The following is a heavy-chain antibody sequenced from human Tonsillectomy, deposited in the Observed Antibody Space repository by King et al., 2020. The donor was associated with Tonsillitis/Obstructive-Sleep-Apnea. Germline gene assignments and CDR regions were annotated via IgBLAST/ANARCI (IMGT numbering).Heavy chain of an antibody. D-gene: IGHD2-15*01. CDR3: ASGYCSGGSCPHYYYMDV. J-gene: IGHJ6*03. Sequence: VQLVESGGGLIQPGGSLRLSCAASGFTVSNNYMSWVRQAPGKGLGWVSVIYSGGSTYYADSVKGRFTISRDNSKNTVYLQMNSLRAEDAAVYYCASGYCSGGSCPHYYYMDVWGKGTTVTVS. V-gene: IGHV3-53*01. CDR2: IYSGGST. CDR1: GFTVSNNY.